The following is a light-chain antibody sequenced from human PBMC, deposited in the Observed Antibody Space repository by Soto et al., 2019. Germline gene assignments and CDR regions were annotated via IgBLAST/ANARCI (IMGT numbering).Light chain of an antibody. J-gene: IGLJ2*01. CDR1: SSDVGNYNL. V-gene: IGLV2-23*01. CDR3: CSYAGTFVV. Sequence: QSALTQPASVSGSPGQSITISCTGTSSDVGNYNLVSWYQQYPGKAPKLMIYEGSKRPSGVSNRFSGSKSGNTASLTISGLQAEDEADYYCCSYAGTFVVFGGGTKVTVL. CDR2: EGS.